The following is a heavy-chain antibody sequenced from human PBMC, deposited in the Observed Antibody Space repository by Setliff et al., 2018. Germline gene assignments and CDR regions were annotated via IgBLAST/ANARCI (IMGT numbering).Heavy chain of an antibody. Sequence: GGSLRLSCAASGFVFGTYGMHWVRQAPGKGLDWVASVRFDGSYKVYADSVKGRFTISRDNSESTLFLQMTSLRPEDTGIYYCAKVKKPLIRGSGFDYWGRGTLVTVSS. CDR1: GFVFGTYG. CDR2: VRFDGSYK. V-gene: IGHV3-30*02. J-gene: IGHJ4*02. CDR3: AKVKKPLIRGSGFDY. D-gene: IGHD2-8*01.